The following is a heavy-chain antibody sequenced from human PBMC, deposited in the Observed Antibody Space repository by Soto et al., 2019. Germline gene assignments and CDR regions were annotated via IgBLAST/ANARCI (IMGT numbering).Heavy chain of an antibody. D-gene: IGHD3-10*01. CDR1: GFTFSSYA. CDR2: ISGSGGST. J-gene: IGHJ5*02. CDR3: AKDLLLWFGEFGWFDP. Sequence: GGSLRLSCAASGFTFSSYAMSWVRQAPGKGLEWVSAISGSGGSTYYADSVKGRFTISRDNSKNTLYLQMNSLRAEDTAVYYCAKDLLLWFGEFGWFDPWGQGTLVTVSS. V-gene: IGHV3-23*01.